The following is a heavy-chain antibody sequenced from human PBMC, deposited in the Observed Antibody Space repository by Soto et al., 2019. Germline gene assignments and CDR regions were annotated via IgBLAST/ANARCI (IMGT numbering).Heavy chain of an antibody. CDR2: INPSGGST. CDR1: GYTFTSYY. J-gene: IGHJ5*02. V-gene: IGHV1-46*03. Sequence: QVQLVQSGAEVKKPGASVKVSCKASGYTFTSYYMHWVRQAPVQGLEWMGIINPSGGSTSYAQKFQGRVTMTMDTSTSTVYMELSSLRSEDTAVYYCARRGPRIAAAGIGGWFDPWGQGTLVTVSS. D-gene: IGHD6-13*01. CDR3: ARRGPRIAAAGIGGWFDP.